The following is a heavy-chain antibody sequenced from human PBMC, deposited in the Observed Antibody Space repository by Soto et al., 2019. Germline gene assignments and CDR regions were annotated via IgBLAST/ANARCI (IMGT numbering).Heavy chain of an antibody. D-gene: IGHD2-15*01. Sequence: GGSLRLSCAASGFTFSSYGMHWVRQAPGKGLEWVAVIWYDGSNKYYADSVKGRFTISRDNSKNTLYLQMNSLRSEDTAVYYCARGDSLVVAAPDAFDIWGQGTMVTVSS. CDR1: GFTFSSYG. CDR2: IWYDGSNK. V-gene: IGHV3-33*01. CDR3: ARGDSLVVAAPDAFDI. J-gene: IGHJ3*02.